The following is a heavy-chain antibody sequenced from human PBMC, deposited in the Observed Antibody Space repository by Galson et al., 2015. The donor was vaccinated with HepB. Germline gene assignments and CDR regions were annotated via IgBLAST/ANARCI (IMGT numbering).Heavy chain of an antibody. CDR1: GFSLSTTGVS. CDR2: LYWNEDE. Sequence: PALVKPTQTLTLTCSFSGFSLSTTGVSAGGIRQPPGKALQWLGLLYWNEDERYSPSMRNRPTITKDPSKNQVVLTMINMDPVDTGTCYGARRGAGEVVWSEDWYFDFWGRGTVVTVSS. J-gene: IGHJ2*01. CDR3: ARRGAGEVVWSEDWYFDF. V-gene: IGHV2-5*01. D-gene: IGHD3-16*01.